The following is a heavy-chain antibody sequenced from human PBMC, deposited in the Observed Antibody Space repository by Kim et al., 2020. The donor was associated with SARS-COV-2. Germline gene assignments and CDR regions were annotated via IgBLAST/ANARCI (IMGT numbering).Heavy chain of an antibody. CDR1: GFTFSSYA. CDR3: ARVKGFDWLQRTYYYYGMDV. CDR2: ISYDGSNK. D-gene: IGHD3-9*01. J-gene: IGHJ6*02. Sequence: GGSLRLSCAASGFTFSSYAMHWVRQAPGKGLEWVAVISYDGSNKYYADSVKGRFTISRDNSKNTLYLQMNSLRAEDTAVYYCARVKGFDWLQRTYYYYGMDVWGQGTTVTVSS. V-gene: IGHV3-30*04.